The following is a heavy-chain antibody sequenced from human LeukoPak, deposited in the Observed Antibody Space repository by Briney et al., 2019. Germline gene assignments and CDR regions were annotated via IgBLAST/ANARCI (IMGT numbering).Heavy chain of an antibody. D-gene: IGHD5-18*01. Sequence: PGGSLRLSCAASGFTFSSYAMHWVRQAPGKGLEWVAVISYDGSNKYYADSVKGRFTISRDNSKNTLYLQMNSLRAEDTAVYYCVRDSSVQLWLVYYFDYWGQGNLVTVSS. CDR3: VRDSSVQLWLVYYFDY. V-gene: IGHV3-30-3*01. J-gene: IGHJ4*02. CDR1: GFTFSSYA. CDR2: ISYDGSNK.